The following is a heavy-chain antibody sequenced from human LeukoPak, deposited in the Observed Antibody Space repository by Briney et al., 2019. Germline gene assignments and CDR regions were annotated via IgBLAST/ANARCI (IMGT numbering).Heavy chain of an antibody. CDR1: GFTFSSYG. D-gene: IGHD3-22*01. CDR3: ARDLYYYDSSGYYLDY. CDR2: IWYDGSNK. J-gene: IGHJ4*02. V-gene: IGHV3-33*01. Sequence: AGGSLRLSCAASGFTFSSYGMHWVRQAPGKGLEWVAVIWYDGSNKYYADSVKGRFTISRDNSKNTLYLQMNSLRAEDTAVYYCARDLYYYDSSGYYLDYWSQGTLVTVSS.